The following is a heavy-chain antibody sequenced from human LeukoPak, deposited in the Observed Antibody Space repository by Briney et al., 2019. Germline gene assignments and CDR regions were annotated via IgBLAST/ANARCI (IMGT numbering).Heavy chain of an antibody. CDR2: MYTCCGR. D-gene: IGHD2-21*02. J-gene: IGHJ4*02. CDR3: TRGQSYCGADCYSD. CDR1: GFSVSNYY. Sequence: PGGSLRLSCAASGFSVSNYYKNWVRQPPAKGLERVSVMYTCCGRYYGDSVKGRFTISRDNSKNTVFLQMNSLRVEDTALDYCTRGQSYCGADCYSDWGQGTLVTVSS. V-gene: IGHV3-66*01.